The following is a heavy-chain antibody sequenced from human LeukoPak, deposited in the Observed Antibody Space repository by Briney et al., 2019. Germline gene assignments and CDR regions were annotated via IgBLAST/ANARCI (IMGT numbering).Heavy chain of an antibody. CDR1: GGTFSSYA. CDR2: IIPIFGTA. D-gene: IGHD5-12*01. Sequence: GASVKVSCKASGGTFSSYAISWVRQAPGQGLEWMGRIIPIFGTANYAQKFQGRVTITTDESTSTAYMELSSLRFEDTAVYYCARELGWLREDDYPNYFDYWGQGTLVTVSS. CDR3: ARELGWLREDDYPNYFDY. J-gene: IGHJ4*02. V-gene: IGHV1-69*05.